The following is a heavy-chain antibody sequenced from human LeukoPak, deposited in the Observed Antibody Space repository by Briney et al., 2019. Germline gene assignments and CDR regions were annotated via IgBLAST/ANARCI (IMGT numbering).Heavy chain of an antibody. CDR2: INPNSGGT. CDR1: GYTFTGYY. D-gene: IGHD3-9*01. Sequence: ASVKVSCKASGYTFTGYYMHWVRQAPGQGLEWMGWINPNSGGTNYAQKFQGWVTMTRGTSISTAYMELSRLRSDDTAVYYCARADILTGPLDYWGQGTLVTVSS. V-gene: IGHV1-2*04. CDR3: ARADILTGPLDY. J-gene: IGHJ4*02.